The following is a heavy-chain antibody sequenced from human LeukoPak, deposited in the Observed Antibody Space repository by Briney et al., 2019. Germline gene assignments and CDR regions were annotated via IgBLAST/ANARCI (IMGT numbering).Heavy chain of an antibody. D-gene: IGHD2-15*01. Sequence: SETLSLTCAVFGGSFSDYYLSWIRQPPGKEREWIGEINPSGSTNCNPSLKSRVTISIDTSTKHFSLRLSSVTAADTAVYYCARMRGGGIGYHYYMEVWGKGTTVIVSS. CDR1: GGSFSDYY. CDR2: INPSGST. V-gene: IGHV4-34*01. CDR3: ARMRGGGIGYHYYMEV. J-gene: IGHJ6*03.